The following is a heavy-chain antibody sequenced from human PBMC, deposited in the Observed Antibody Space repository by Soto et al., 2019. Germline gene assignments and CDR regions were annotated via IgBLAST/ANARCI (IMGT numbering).Heavy chain of an antibody. CDR2: ISYDGSNK. D-gene: IGHD6-19*01. Sequence: GGSLRLSCAASGFTFSSYDMHWVRQAPGKGLEWVAVISYDGSNKYYADSVKGRFTISRDNSKNTLYLQMNSLRAEDTAVYYCAKDLDLAVAGRGLGYWGQGTMVTVS. V-gene: IGHV3-30*18. CDR1: GFTFSSYD. CDR3: AKDLDLAVAGRGLGY. J-gene: IGHJ4*02.